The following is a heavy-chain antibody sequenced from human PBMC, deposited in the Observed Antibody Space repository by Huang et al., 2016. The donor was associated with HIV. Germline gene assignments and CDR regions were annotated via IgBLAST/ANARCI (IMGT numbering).Heavy chain of an antibody. CDR2: SNPSAGNT. CDR3: TRGGSSWYEGDY. J-gene: IGHJ4*02. V-gene: IGHV1-46*01. CDR1: GYTFTSYH. Sequence: QVQLVQSGAEVKRPGASVKVSCKASGYTFTSYHLHWVRQAPGQGLEWMGISNPSAGNTYSSKKFQGRVTMTTDASTGTVYMDLRSLRSEDTAVYYCTRGGSSWYEGDYWGQGTLVTVSS. D-gene: IGHD6-13*01.